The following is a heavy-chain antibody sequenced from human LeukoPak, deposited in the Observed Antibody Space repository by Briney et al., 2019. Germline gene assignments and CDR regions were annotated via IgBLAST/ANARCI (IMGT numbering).Heavy chain of an antibody. D-gene: IGHD2-2*01. CDR3: ARGYCSSTSCYAFFSGPRSWFDP. CDR2: IYYSGST. J-gene: IGHJ5*02. V-gene: IGHV4-39*07. Sequence: SETLSLTCTVSGGSISSSSYYWGWIRQPPGKGLEWIGSIYYSGSTYYNPSLKSRVTISVDTSKNQFSLKLSSVTAADTAVYYCARGYCSSTSCYAFFSGPRSWFDPWGQGTLVTVSS. CDR1: GGSISSSSYY.